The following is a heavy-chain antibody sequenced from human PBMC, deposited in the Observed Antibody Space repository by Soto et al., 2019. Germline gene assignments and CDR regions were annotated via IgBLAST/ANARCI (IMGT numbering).Heavy chain of an antibody. CDR2: IYWDDDK. V-gene: IGHV2-5*02. CDR1: GFSLIPSGEG. CDR3: AHRDSSSWYDGPIFDY. J-gene: IGHJ4*02. Sequence: SGPTLVNPTQPLTLTCTFSGFSLIPSGEGVGWIRQPPEKALEWLALIYWDDDKRYSPSLKSRLTITKDTSKNQVVLTMTNMDPVDTATYYCAHRDSSSWYDGPIFDYWGQGTLVTVSS. D-gene: IGHD6-13*01.